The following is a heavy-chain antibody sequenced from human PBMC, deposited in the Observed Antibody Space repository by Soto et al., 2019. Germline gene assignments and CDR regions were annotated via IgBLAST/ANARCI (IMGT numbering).Heavy chain of an antibody. V-gene: IGHV3-33*01. CDR3: ARVAWEGEYYYDSSGYPID. D-gene: IGHD3-22*01. Sequence: QVQLVESGGGVVQPGRSLRLSCAASGFTFSSYGMHWVRQAPGKGLEWVAVIWYDGSNKYYADSVKGRFTISRDNSKNSLYLQMNSLRAECMVVYYCARVAWEGEYYYDSSGYPIDWGQGTLVTVFS. J-gene: IGHJ4*02. CDR1: GFTFSSYG. CDR2: IWYDGSNK.